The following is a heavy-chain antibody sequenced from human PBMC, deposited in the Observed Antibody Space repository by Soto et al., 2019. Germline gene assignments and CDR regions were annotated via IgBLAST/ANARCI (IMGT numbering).Heavy chain of an antibody. CDR1: GGSISSGNYY. V-gene: IGHV4-31*03. J-gene: IGHJ4*02. Sequence: SETLSLTCTVSGGSISSGNYYWSWIRQHPGKGLEWIGYIHYSGTTYYNPSLKSRVTISVGTSKNQFSLKLSSLTAADTAVYYCARPTYYYDSSGPPGYWGQGTLVTVSS. CDR3: ARPTYYYDSSGPPGY. D-gene: IGHD3-22*01. CDR2: IHYSGTT.